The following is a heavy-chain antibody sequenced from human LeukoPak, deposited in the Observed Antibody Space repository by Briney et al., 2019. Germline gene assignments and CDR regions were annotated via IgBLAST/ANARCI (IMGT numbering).Heavy chain of an antibody. V-gene: IGHV1-24*01. CDR1: GYTLTELS. D-gene: IGHD3-3*02. J-gene: IGHJ5*02. Sequence: ASVEVSCKVSGYTLTELSMHWVRQAPGKGLEWMGGFDPEDGETIYAQKFQGRVTMTEDTSTDTAYMELSSLRSEDTAVYYCAADRRIRSWFDPWGQGTLVTVSS. CDR3: AADRRIRSWFDP. CDR2: FDPEDGET.